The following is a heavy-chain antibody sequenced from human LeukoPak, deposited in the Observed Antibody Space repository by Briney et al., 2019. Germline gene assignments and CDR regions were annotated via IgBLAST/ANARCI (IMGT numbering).Heavy chain of an antibody. J-gene: IGHJ4*02. V-gene: IGHV3-30*18. CDR1: GFTFNNYG. D-gene: IGHD2-2*01. CDR2: ISYDGRNK. CDR3: AKGPLRGTAAAIDY. Sequence: GGSLRPSCAASGFTFNNYGMHWVRQAPGKGLEWVAVISYDGRNKHYPDSVKGRFTISRDISTDTLWLQMDSLRTEDTAVYYCAKGPLRGTAAAIDYWGQGTLVTVSS.